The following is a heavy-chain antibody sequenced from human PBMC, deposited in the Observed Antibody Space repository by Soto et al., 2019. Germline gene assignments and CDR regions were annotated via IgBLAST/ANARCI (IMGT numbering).Heavy chain of an antibody. CDR2: ISGKDGKT. D-gene: IGHD2-15*01. V-gene: IGHV1-18*01. CDR1: GYTFINYG. CDR3: ARDKVVVVAAATPGFDY. J-gene: IGHJ4*02. Sequence: QVQLVQSGSEVKKPGASVKVSCKASGYTFINYGMSWVRQAPGQGLEWMGWISGKDGKTNNAQKFQDRVTMTTDTSTSTAYMELRSLRSDDTALYFCARDKVVVVAAATPGFDYWGQGTLVTVSS.